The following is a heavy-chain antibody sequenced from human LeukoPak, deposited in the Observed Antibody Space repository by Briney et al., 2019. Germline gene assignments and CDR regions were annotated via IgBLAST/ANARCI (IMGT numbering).Heavy chain of an antibody. CDR3: ARDPYSRHPINWFDP. D-gene: IGHD6-13*01. CDR1: GGSISSSSYY. CDR2: IYYSGST. V-gene: IGHV4-39*07. Sequence: SETLSLTCTVSGGSISSSSYYWGWIRQPPGKGLEWIGSIYYSGSTYYNPSLKSRVTISVDTSKNQFSLKLSSVTAADTAVYYCARDPYSRHPINWFDPWGQGTLVTVSS. J-gene: IGHJ5*02.